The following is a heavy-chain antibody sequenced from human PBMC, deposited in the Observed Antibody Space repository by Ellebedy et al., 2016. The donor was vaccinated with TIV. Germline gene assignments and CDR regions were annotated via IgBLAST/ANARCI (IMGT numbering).Heavy chain of an antibody. J-gene: IGHJ3*02. CDR1: GYSFTSYW. CDR2: IYPGDSDT. V-gene: IGHV5-51*01. D-gene: IGHD1-1*01. CDR3: ARLSTTGTTVTFDI. Sequence: GGSLRLSCKGSGYSFTSYWIGWVRQMPGKGLEWMGIIYPGDSDTRYSPSFQGQVTISADKSISTAYLQWSSLKASDTAMYYCARLSTTGTTVTFDIWGQGTMVTVSS.